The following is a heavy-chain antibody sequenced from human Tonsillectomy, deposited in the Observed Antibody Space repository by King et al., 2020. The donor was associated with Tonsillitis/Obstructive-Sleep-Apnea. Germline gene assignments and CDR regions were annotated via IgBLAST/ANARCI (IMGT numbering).Heavy chain of an antibody. CDR1: GYTFTNYG. CDR3: ARDSMSHYYDSSGYYTFDY. Sequence: VQLVQSGAEVKKPGASVKVSCKASGYTFTNYGISWVRQAPGQGLEWMGWISAYNGNTNYTQRLQARVTMTTDTSTSTVYMDMRSLRSDDTAVYHCARDSMSHYYDSSGYYTFDYWGQGTLVTVSS. J-gene: IGHJ4*02. V-gene: IGHV1-18*01. D-gene: IGHD3-22*01. CDR2: ISAYNGNT.